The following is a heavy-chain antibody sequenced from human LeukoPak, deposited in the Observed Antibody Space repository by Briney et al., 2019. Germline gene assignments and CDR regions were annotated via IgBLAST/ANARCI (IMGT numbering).Heavy chain of an antibody. CDR2: ISSSSYI. CDR1: GFTFSSYS. D-gene: IGHD6-13*01. V-gene: IGHV3-21*01. CDR3: ARDSVAAAGTN. J-gene: IGHJ4*02. Sequence: GGSLRLSCAASGFTFSSYSMNWVRQAPGKGLEWVSSISSSSYIYYADSVKGRFTISRDNAKNSLYLQMNSLRAEDTAVYYCARDSVAAAGTNWGQGTLVTVSS.